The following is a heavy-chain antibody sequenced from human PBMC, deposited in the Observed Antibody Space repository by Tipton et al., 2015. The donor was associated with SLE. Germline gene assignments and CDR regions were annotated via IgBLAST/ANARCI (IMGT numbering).Heavy chain of an antibody. V-gene: IGHV4-59*01. CDR3: GRGGLRMRDWIDY. Sequence: TLSFTCTVSGGTISSYYWSWIRQPPGKGLEWIGYIYYSGSTNYSPSLKSRVTISVDMTKNQFSLKLTSVTAADTAVYYCGRGGLRMRDWIDYWGQGTLVVVSS. CDR1: GGTISSYY. D-gene: IGHD4-17*01. CDR2: IYYSGST. J-gene: IGHJ4*02.